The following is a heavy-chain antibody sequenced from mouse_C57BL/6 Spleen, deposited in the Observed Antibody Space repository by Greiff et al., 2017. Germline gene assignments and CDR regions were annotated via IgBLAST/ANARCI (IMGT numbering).Heavy chain of an antibody. Sequence: EVKVVESGGGLVKPGGSLKLSCAASGFTFSDYGMHWVRQAPEKGLEWVAYISSGSSTIYYADTVKGRFPISRDNAKNTLFLQMTSLRSEDTAMYYCARELTGVYAMDYWGQGTSVTVSS. CDR3: ARELTGVYAMDY. D-gene: IGHD4-1*01. J-gene: IGHJ4*01. CDR1: GFTFSDYG. V-gene: IGHV5-17*01. CDR2: ISSGSSTI.